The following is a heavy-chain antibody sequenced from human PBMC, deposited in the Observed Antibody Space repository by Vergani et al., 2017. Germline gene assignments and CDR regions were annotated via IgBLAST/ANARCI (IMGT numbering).Heavy chain of an antibody. D-gene: IGHD3-10*01. V-gene: IGHV1-2*02. J-gene: IGHJ6*02. CDR3: ARDRNLGYGSGSYYRPYYYYYGMDV. CDR2: INPNSGGT. CDR1: GYTFTGYY. Sequence: QVQLVQSGAEVKKPGASVKVSCKASGYTFTGYYMHWVRQAPGQGLEWMGWINPNSGGTNYAQKFQGRVTMTRDTSISTAYMELSRLRSDDTAVYYCARDRNLGYGSGSYYRPYYYYYGMDVWGQGTTVTVSS.